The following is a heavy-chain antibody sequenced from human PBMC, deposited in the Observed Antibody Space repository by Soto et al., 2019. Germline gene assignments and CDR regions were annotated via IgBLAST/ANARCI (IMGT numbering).Heavy chain of an antibody. Sequence: TLPVPCILSGGSISSSDSYWCWIRQPPGQGLAWIGYIYYGGSTYYNPAHKSRVTRSVDTSNEQVSLRLSSVTAAQAAVYYCARLRTMVRGVIVAPDYVMDVWVQGSTVTVTS. CDR3: ARLRTMVRGVIVAPDYVMDV. CDR2: IYYGGST. J-gene: IGHJ6*02. D-gene: IGHD3-10*01. V-gene: IGHV4-30-4*01. CDR1: GGSISSSDSY.